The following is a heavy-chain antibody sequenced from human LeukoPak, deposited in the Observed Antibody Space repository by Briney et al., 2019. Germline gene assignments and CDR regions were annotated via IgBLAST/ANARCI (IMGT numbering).Heavy chain of an antibody. CDR1: GFTFSDYY. D-gene: IGHD3-10*01. CDR2: IKSRDTTI. CDR3: ARDRNYYGSGSYYMDY. V-gene: IGHV3-11*01. J-gene: IGHJ4*02. Sequence: GGSLRLSCAASGFTFSDYYMSWIRQAPGKGLEWVSYIKSRDTTIYYADSVKGRFTISRENAKNSLYLQMNSLRAEDTAVYYCARDRNYYGSGSYYMDYWGQGTLVTVSS.